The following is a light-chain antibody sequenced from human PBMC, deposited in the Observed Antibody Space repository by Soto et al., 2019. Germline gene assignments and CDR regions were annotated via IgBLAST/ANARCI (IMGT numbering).Light chain of an antibody. CDR3: QQYDNLIT. CDR2: GAT. J-gene: IGKJ5*01. Sequence: EIVLTQSPATVSLSPGETATLSCRASQSVNSNYLAWYQQKPDQAPRLLTYGATSRATGIPDRFSGSGSGTDFSLTSSILEPEDFAVFYCQQYDNLITFGQGTRLEIE. CDR1: QSVNSNY. V-gene: IGKV3-20*01.